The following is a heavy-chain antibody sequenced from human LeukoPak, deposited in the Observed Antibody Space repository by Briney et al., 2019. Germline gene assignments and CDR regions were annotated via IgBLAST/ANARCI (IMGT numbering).Heavy chain of an antibody. V-gene: IGHV3-11*01. CDR1: GLTFSDHY. CDR2: ITSSGDSV. J-gene: IGHJ4*02. D-gene: IGHD7-27*01. Sequence: PGGSLRLSCAASGLTFSDHYMTWIRQAPGKGPEWVSYITSSGDSVSYADSVKGQFTISRDNAKNSLYLQMNSLRAEDTAVYYCGRGHWGLDYWGQGTLVTVSS. CDR3: GRGHWGLDY.